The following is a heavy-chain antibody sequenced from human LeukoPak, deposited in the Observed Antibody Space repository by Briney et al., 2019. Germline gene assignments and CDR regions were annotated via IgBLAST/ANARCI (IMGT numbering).Heavy chain of an antibody. Sequence: ASVKVSCKASGYTFTSYGISWVRQAPGQGLEWMGWISAYNGNTNYAQKLQGRVTMTTDTSTSTAYMELRSLRSDDTAVYYCARLADCSGGSCYLNWFDPRGQGALVTVSS. J-gene: IGHJ5*02. CDR3: ARLADCSGGSCYLNWFDP. D-gene: IGHD2-15*01. CDR2: ISAYNGNT. V-gene: IGHV1-18*01. CDR1: GYTFTSYG.